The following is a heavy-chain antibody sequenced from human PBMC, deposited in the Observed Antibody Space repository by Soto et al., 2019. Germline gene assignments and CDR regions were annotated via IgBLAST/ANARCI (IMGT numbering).Heavy chain of an antibody. Sequence: QVQLQESGPGLVKPSQTLSLTCTVSGGSISSGGYYWSWIRQHPGKGLEWIGYIYYSGSTYYNPSLKSRVTISGDTSKNQFSLKLSSVTAADTAVYYCARGYYGDNLVFDYWGQGTLVTVSS. CDR3: ARGYYGDNLVFDY. CDR2: IYYSGST. D-gene: IGHD4-17*01. J-gene: IGHJ4*02. CDR1: GGSISSGGYY. V-gene: IGHV4-31*03.